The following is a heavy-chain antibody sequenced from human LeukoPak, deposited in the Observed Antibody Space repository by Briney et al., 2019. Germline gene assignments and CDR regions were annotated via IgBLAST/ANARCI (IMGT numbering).Heavy chain of an antibody. V-gene: IGHV3-30*18. J-gene: IGHJ4*02. Sequence: PGRSLILSCAASGFTFSSYGMHWVRQAPGKGLEWVAVISYDGSNKYYADSVKGRFTISRDNSKNTLYLQMNSLRAEDTAVYYCAKEGYSYGGYYFDYWGQGTLVTVSS. CDR2: ISYDGSNK. CDR3: AKEGYSYGGYYFDY. CDR1: GFTFSSYG. D-gene: IGHD5-18*01.